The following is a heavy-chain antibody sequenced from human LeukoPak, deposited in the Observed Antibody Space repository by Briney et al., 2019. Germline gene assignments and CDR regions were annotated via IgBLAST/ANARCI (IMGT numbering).Heavy chain of an antibody. D-gene: IGHD2-15*01. J-gene: IGHJ4*02. CDR1: GFTFSSSA. V-gene: IGHV3-23*01. CDR3: AKQLGYCSDGSCYFPY. Sequence: GGSLRLSCAASGFTFSSSAMSWVRQAPGKGLEWVSAISNNGGYTYYADSVQGRFTISRNNSKSTLCLQMNSLRAEDTAVYYCAKQLGYCSDGSCYFPYWGQGTLVTVSP. CDR2: ISNNGGYT.